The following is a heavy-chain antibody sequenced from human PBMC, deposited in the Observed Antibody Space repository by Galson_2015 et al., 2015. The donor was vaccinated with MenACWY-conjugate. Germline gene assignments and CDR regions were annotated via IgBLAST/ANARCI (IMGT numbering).Heavy chain of an antibody. D-gene: IGHD3-10*01. CDR2: ISGSGGST. CDR3: AKDLRLWFS. V-gene: IGHV3-23*01. Sequence: SLRLSCAASGFTFSTYAMTWVRQAPGKGLERVSTISGSGGSTYYADSVKGRFTISRDNSKNTLYLQMNSLRAEDTAVYYCAKDLRLWFSWGQGTLVTGSS. CDR1: GFTFSTYA. J-gene: IGHJ4*02.